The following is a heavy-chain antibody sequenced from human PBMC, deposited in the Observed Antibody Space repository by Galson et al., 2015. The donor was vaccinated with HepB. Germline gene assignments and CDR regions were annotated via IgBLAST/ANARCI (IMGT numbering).Heavy chain of an antibody. CDR2: LSYDGSNK. CDR3: AKTYESFYYYGMDV. CDR1: GFTFSSYA. Sequence: SLRLSCAASGFTFSSYAMHWVRQAPGKGLEWVAVLSYDGSNKYYADSVKGRFTISRDNSKNTLYLQMTSLRAEDTAVYYCAKTYESFYYYGMDVWGQGTTVTVSS. V-gene: IGHV3-30*04. D-gene: IGHD5-12*01. J-gene: IGHJ6*02.